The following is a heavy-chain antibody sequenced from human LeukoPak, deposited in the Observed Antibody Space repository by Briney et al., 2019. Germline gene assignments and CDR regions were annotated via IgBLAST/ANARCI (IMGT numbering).Heavy chain of an antibody. CDR2: INPNSGGT. V-gene: IGHV1-2*02. J-gene: IGHJ5*02. D-gene: IGHD3-10*01. Sequence: ASVKVSCKASGYTFTGYYMHWVRQAPGQGLEWMGWINPNSGGTNYAQKFQGRVTMTRDTSISTAFMELSSLRSDDTAMYYCSRDLLMYYSGSGESTWGQGTQVTVSS. CDR3: SRDLLMYYSGSGEST. CDR1: GYTFTGYY.